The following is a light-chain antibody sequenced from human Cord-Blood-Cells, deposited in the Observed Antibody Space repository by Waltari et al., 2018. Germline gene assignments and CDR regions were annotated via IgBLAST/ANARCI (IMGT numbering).Light chain of an antibody. J-gene: IGKJ4*01. CDR2: GAS. V-gene: IGKV3-15*01. Sequence: EIVMTQSPATLSVSPGERPTLSCRASQSVSSNLAWYQQKHGQAPRLLIYGASTRATGIPARFSGIGSGTEFTLTISSLQSEDFSVYFCQQYNNWPPDTFGGGTKVEIK. CDR3: QQYNNWPPDT. CDR1: QSVSSN.